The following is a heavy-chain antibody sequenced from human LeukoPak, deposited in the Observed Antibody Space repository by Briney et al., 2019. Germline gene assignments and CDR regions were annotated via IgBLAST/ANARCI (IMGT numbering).Heavy chain of an antibody. Sequence: ASVKVSRTASGYTFTSYDINRVRQATGQGLEWRGWMNPNSGNTGYAQKFQGRVTMTRNTSISTAYMGLSSLRSEETVVYYGARGRGVVTTVYWGQGTLVTVPS. V-gene: IGHV1-8*01. CDR1: GYTFTSYD. CDR3: ARGRGVVTTVY. CDR2: MNPNSGNT. J-gene: IGHJ4*02. D-gene: IGHD3-3*01.